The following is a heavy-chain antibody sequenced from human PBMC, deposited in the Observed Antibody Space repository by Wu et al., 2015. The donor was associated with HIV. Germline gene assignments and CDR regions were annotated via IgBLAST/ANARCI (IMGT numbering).Heavy chain of an antibody. CDR1: GDGFTSYA. D-gene: IGHD5-12*01. CDR2: INPLFGTT. Sequence: QGQLVQFGAEVKKPGSSVKVTCKASGDGFTSYAVSWVRQAPGQGLEWMGGINPLFGTTKHAQKFQDRVTFTTDESKTTAYMELRSLRSEDTAVYYCARNTGAVATSLYSLGVWGQGTTVAASS. CDR3: ARNTGAVATSLYSLGV. J-gene: IGHJ6*02. V-gene: IGHV1-69*05.